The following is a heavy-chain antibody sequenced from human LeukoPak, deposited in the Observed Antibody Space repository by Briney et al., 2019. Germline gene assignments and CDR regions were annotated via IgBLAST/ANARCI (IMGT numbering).Heavy chain of an antibody. Sequence: PSGTLSLTCAVSGVSISSSEWWIWVRQPPGQGLEWIGEIHRDGRTRYNPSLKSRVIMPMDYSKNQFSLSVTSVTAADTAIYYCGKTDIYFNPIDYWGPGSLVTVSS. V-gene: IGHV4-4*02. D-gene: IGHD3-9*01. CDR3: GKTDIYFNPIDY. CDR2: IHRDGRT. CDR1: GVSISSSEW. J-gene: IGHJ4*02.